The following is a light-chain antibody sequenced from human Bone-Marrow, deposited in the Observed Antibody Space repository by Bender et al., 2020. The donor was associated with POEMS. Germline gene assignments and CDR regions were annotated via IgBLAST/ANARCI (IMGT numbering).Light chain of an antibody. J-gene: IGLJ2*01. Sequence: SYEVTQPPSVSVSPGQTATITCSGDDLGDKYVACYQQKPGHSPVLVIYQDTKRPSGIPERFSGSNSGNTATLTISGTQAMDEADYYCQAWDTYSVIFGGGTKLTVL. CDR2: QDT. CDR3: QAWDTYSVI. CDR1: DLGDKY. V-gene: IGLV3-1*01.